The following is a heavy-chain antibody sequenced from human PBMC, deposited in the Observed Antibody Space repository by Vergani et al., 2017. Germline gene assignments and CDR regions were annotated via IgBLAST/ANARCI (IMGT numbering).Heavy chain of an antibody. CDR3: THPYYYDSSGYYPDLFDY. CDR2: IRSKANSYAT. J-gene: IGHJ4*02. V-gene: IGHV3-73*02. Sequence: EVQLVESGGGLVQPGGSLKLSCAASGFTFSGSAMHWVRQASGKGLEWVGRIRSKANSYATAYAASVKGRFTISRDDSQNTAYLQMNSLKTEDTAVYYCTHPYYYDSSGYYPDLFDYWGQGPLVTVSS. D-gene: IGHD3-22*01. CDR1: GFTFSGSA.